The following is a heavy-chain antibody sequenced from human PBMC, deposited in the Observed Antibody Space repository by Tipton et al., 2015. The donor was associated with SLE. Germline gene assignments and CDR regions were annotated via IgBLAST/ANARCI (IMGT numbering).Heavy chain of an antibody. V-gene: IGHV4-34*01. CDR2: IHHSGST. D-gene: IGHD3-9*01. CDR1: GGSFGNYY. J-gene: IGHJ4*02. Sequence: TLSLTCAVSGGSFGNYYWTWIRQSPGKGLEWIGEIHHSGSTNYNPSLKSRVTISIDTSKNQFSMKLTSMAAADTAVYFCARGVDILSTYLNDYWGQGTLVTVSS. CDR3: ARGVDILSTYLNDY.